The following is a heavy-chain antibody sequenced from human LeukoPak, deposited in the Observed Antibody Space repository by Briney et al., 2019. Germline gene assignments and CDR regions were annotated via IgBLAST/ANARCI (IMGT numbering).Heavy chain of an antibody. Sequence: ASVKVSCKASGGTFSSYAISWVRQAPGQGLEWMGGIIPIFGTANYAQKFQGRVTITADESTSTAYLELSSLRAVDTAVYYCARGAPGGEGQETDFGGGNLTYYYSYGMDGGGKGTRSPSPQ. D-gene: IGHD3-3*01. J-gene: IGHJ6*01. CDR2: IIPIFGTA. CDR1: GGTFSSYA. V-gene: IGHV1-69*13. CDR3: ARGAPGGEGQETDFGGGNLTYYYSYGMDG.